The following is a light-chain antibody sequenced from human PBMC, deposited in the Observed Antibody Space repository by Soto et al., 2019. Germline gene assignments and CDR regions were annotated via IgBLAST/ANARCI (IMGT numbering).Light chain of an antibody. CDR3: QHYNNWPAFT. CDR1: QSVTGN. V-gene: IGKV3-15*01. J-gene: IGKJ3*01. CDR2: AAS. Sequence: EIVMTQSPATLSVSPGERATLSCRASQSVTGNLAWYQQKPGQAPRLLIYAASTRATGIPARFSGSGSGTEFNLTIISLQSEDSAVYYCQHYNNWPAFTFGPGTKVEI.